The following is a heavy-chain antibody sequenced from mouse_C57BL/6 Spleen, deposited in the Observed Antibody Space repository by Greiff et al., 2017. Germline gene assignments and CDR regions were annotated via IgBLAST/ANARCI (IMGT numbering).Heavy chain of an antibody. CDR3: ARRPHGSGYYFDY. D-gene: IGHD3-2*02. CDR2: IDPSDSYT. CDR1: GYTFTSYW. J-gene: IGHJ2*01. Sequence: QVQLQQPGAELVKPGASVKLSCKASGYTFTSYWMQWVKQRPGQGLEWIGEIDPSDSYTNYNQKFKGKATFTVDTSSSTAYMPRSSLTSEDSAVYYCARRPHGSGYYFDYWGQGTTLTVSS. V-gene: IGHV1-50*01.